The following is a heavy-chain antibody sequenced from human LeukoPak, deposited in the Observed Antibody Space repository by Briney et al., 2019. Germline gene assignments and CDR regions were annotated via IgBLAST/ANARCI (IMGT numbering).Heavy chain of an antibody. CDR3: AKSKPSITMVRGANRRHFDY. J-gene: IGHJ4*02. Sequence: GGSLRLSCAASGFTFSSYWMHWVRQAPGKGLVWVSRINSDGSSTSYADSVKGRFTISRDNSKNTLYLQMNSLRAEDTAVYYCAKSKPSITMVRGANRRHFDYWGQGTLVTVSS. CDR1: GFTFSSYW. V-gene: IGHV3-74*01. CDR2: INSDGSST. D-gene: IGHD3-10*01.